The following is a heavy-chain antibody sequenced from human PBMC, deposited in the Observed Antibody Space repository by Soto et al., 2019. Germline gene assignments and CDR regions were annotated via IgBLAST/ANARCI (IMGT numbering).Heavy chain of an antibody. CDR1: GYSISSSNW. Sequence: QVQLQESGPGLVKPSDTLSLTCAVSGYSISSSNWWAWIRQSPGKGLEWIGHIYYSGTIYYDPSRKRRVTMSVTTSTHPYSLTLSSVPPVDSAVYYFATIAGTAVGPIDSWGQGTLVTVSS. CDR2: IYYSGTI. D-gene: IGHD6-19*01. V-gene: IGHV4-28*05. CDR3: ATIAGTAVGPIDS. J-gene: IGHJ4*02.